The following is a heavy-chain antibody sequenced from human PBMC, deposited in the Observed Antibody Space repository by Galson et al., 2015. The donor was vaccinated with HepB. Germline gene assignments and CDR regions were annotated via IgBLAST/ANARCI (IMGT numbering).Heavy chain of an antibody. CDR2: TYYRSKWYN. CDR1: GDSVSSNSAA. V-gene: IGHV6-1*01. D-gene: IGHD5-12*01. J-gene: IGHJ6*02. Sequence: CAISGDSVSSNSAAWNWIRQSPSRGLEWLGRTYYRSKWYNDYAVSVKSRITINPDTSKNQFSLQLNSVTPEDTAVYYCAVGWLRFNGMDVWGQGTTVTVSS. CDR3: AVGWLRFNGMDV.